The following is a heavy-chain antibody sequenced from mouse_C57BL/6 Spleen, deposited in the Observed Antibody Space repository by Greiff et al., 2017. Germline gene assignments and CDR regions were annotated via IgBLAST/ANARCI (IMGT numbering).Heavy chain of an antibody. CDR3: ARWDYYGSSSDY. V-gene: IGHV1-55*01. J-gene: IGHJ2*01. CDR1: GYTFTSYW. Sequence: VKLQQPGAELVKPGASVKMSCKASGYTFTSYWITWVKQRPGQGLEWIGDIYPGSGSTNYNEKFKSKATLTVDTSSSTAYMQLSSLTSEDSAVYYCARWDYYGSSSDYWGQGTTLTVSS. CDR2: IYPGSGST. D-gene: IGHD1-1*01.